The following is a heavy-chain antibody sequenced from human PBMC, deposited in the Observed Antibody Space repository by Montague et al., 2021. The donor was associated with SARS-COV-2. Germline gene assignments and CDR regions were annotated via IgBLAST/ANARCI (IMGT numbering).Heavy chain of an antibody. Sequence: SLSLSCAASGFIFEDYALHWVRQAPGKGLEWVSGISWNSGSIAYADSVKGRFTISRENAKNSLYLQMSSLRPEDTALYYCAKDGGHSSGYYYEGGFDSWGQGTPVTVSS. CDR3: AKDGGHSSGYYYEGGFDS. J-gene: IGHJ4*02. V-gene: IGHV3-9*01. CDR1: GFIFEDYA. D-gene: IGHD3-22*01. CDR2: ISWNSGSI.